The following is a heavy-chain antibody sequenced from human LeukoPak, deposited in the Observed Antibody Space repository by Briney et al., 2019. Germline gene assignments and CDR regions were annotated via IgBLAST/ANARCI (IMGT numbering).Heavy chain of an antibody. CDR1: GYTFTGYY. J-gene: IGHJ5*02. D-gene: IGHD5-18*01. CDR3: ARDFRAAMVSDWFDP. CDR2: INPNSGGT. Sequence: ASVKVSCKASGYTFTGYYMHWVRQAPGQGLEWMGWINPNSGGTNYAQKFQGRVTMTRDTSISTAYMELSRLRSDDTDVYYCARDFRAAMVSDWFDPWGQGTLVTVSS. V-gene: IGHV1-2*02.